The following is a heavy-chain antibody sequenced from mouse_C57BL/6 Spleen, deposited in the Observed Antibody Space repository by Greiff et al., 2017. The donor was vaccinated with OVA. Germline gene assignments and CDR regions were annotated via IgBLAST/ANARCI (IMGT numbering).Heavy chain of an antibody. V-gene: IGHV1-62-2*01. Sequence: VQLQQSGAELVKPGASVKLSCTASGYTFTEYTIHWVKQRSGQGLEWIGWFYPGGGSIKYTEKFKGKATLTADTSSNTAYLELSRLTSEDSAVDFSARHEEDSCDCGSWFAYWGQGTLVTVSA. CDR3: ARHEEDSCDCGSWFAY. J-gene: IGHJ3*01. CDR1: GYTFTEYT. D-gene: IGHD2-4*01. CDR2: FYPGGGSI.